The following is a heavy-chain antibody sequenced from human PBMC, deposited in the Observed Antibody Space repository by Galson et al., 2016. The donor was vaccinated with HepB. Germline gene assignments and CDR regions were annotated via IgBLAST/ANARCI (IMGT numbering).Heavy chain of an antibody. CDR3: ARVRCGTFRCQNWFDP. V-gene: IGHV6-1*01. J-gene: IGHJ5*02. D-gene: IGHD2-21*01. CDR2: TYYRSKWYN. Sequence: CAISGDSVSSNSAAWTWIRQSPLRGLEWLGRTYYRSKWYNDYAVSVKSRISIHPDTSQNQFSLQLNSVTPEETAVYYCARVRCGTFRCQNWFDPWGQGTLVTVSS. CDR1: GDSVSSNSAA.